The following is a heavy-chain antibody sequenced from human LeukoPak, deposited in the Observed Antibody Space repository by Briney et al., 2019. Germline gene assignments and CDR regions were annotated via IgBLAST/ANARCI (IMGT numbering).Heavy chain of an antibody. V-gene: IGHV3-11*04. CDR2: ISSSGSTI. CDR1: GFTFSDYY. Sequence: GGSLRLSCAASGFTFSDYYMSWIRQAPGKGLEWVSYISSSGSTIYYADSVKGRFTISRDNAKNSLYLQMNSLRAEDTAVYYCARDLSIGIAAAGLFDYWGQGTLVTVSS. CDR3: ARDLSIGIAAAGLFDY. D-gene: IGHD6-13*01. J-gene: IGHJ4*02.